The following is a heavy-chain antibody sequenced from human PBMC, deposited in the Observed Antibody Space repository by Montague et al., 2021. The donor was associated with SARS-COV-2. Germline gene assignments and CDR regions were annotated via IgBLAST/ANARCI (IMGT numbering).Heavy chain of an antibody. Sequence: SETLSLTCTVSGCSITGHYLCWLRLSPGKGLEWIAFIYDGGAVNYNHSLGSRVTISTDTSKNQFSLKVNSMTASDTAVYYCVRDHPYGGPRGAYDIWGQGTVVTVSS. CDR1: GCSITGHY. CDR2: IYDGGAV. CDR3: VRDHPYGGPRGAYDI. V-gene: IGHV4-59*11. D-gene: IGHD4-23*01. J-gene: IGHJ3*02.